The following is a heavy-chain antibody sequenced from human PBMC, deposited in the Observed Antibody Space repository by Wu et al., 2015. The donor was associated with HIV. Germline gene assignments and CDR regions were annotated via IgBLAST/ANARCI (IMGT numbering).Heavy chain of an antibody. CDR3: ARAATVTTGFDF. J-gene: IGHJ4*02. D-gene: IGHD4-17*01. V-gene: IGHV4-30-4*08. CDR2: IYYSGIT. CDR1: GGSIGGGGYY. Sequence: QVQLQESGPGLVKPSQTLSLTRSVSGGSIGGGGYYWNWIRQPPGKGLEWIGYIYYSGITYFNPSLSSRVSMTVDTSRNQFSLNLTSVTAADTALYYCARAATVTTGFDFWGQGMLVTVSS.